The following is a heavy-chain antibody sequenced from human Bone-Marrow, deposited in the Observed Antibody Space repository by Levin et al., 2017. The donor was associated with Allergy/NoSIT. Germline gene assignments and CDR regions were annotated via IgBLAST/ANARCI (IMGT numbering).Heavy chain of an antibody. J-gene: IGHJ4*02. V-gene: IGHV4-34*01. CDR3: ARKYYYGSGSYSLPDKAPEYYFDY. D-gene: IGHD3-10*01. Sequence: SETLSLTCAVYGGSFSGYYWSWIRQPPGKGLEWIGEINHSGSTNYNPSLKSRVTISVDTSKNQFSLKLSSVTAADTAVYYCARKYYYGSGSYSLPDKAPEYYFDYWGQGTLVTVSS. CDR1: GGSFSGYY. CDR2: INHSGST.